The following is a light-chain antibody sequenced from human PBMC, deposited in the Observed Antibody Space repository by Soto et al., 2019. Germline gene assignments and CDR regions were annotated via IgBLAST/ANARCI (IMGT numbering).Light chain of an antibody. CDR2: EAS. J-gene: IGKJ5*01. Sequence: AIQLTQSPSSLSASVGDRVTITCRASQGINSYLAWYQQKPGKAPKLLIYEASSLESGVPSRFSGSGSGTEFTLTIGGLQPDDFATYYCQQFNSYPITFGQGTRLEIK. CDR3: QQFNSYPIT. CDR1: QGINSY. V-gene: IGKV1-13*02.